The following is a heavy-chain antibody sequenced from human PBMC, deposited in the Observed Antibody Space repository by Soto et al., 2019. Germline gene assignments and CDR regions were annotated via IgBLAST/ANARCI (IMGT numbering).Heavy chain of an antibody. V-gene: IGHV4-59*08. Sequence: PSETLSLTCTVSGGSISSYYWSWIRQPPGKGLEWIGYIYYSGSTNYNPSLKSRVTISVDTSKNQFSLKLSPVTAADTAVYYCARQGFSSGIDYWGQGTLVTVSS. D-gene: IGHD2-15*01. CDR2: IYYSGST. J-gene: IGHJ4*02. CDR3: ARQGFSSGIDY. CDR1: GGSISSYY.